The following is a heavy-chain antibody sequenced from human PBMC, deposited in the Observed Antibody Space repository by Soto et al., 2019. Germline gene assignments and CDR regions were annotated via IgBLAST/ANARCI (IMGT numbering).Heavy chain of an antibody. Sequence: QVQLVESGGGVVQPGRSLRLSCAASGFTFSSYGMHWVRQAPGKGLEWVAVISYDGSNKYYADSVKGRFTISRDNSKNTLYLQMNSLRAEDTAVYYCAKSGGKYDFWSGYYSYFDHWGQGTLVTVSS. V-gene: IGHV3-30*18. CDR2: ISYDGSNK. D-gene: IGHD3-3*01. CDR1: GFTFSSYG. J-gene: IGHJ4*02. CDR3: AKSGGKYDFWSGYYSYFDH.